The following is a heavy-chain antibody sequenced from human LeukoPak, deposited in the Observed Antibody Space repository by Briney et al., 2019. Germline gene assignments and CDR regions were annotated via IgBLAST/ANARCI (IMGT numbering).Heavy chain of an antibody. Sequence: ASVKVSCKVSGYTLTELSMHWVRQAPGKGLEWMGGFDPEDGETIYAQKFQGRVTMTEDTSTDTAYMELSSLRSEDTAVYYCARTREQQLVLGYYYYMDVWGKGTTVTVSS. D-gene: IGHD6-13*01. J-gene: IGHJ6*03. CDR3: ARTREQQLVLGYYYYMDV. V-gene: IGHV1-24*01. CDR1: GYTLTELS. CDR2: FDPEDGET.